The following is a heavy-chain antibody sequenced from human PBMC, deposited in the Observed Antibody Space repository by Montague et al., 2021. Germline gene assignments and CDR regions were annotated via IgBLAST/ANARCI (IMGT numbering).Heavy chain of an antibody. CDR3: VVTPSLDYQGMDV. CDR2: IYYSGST. D-gene: IGHD4-23*01. CDR1: GGSISSSSYY. J-gene: IGHJ6*02. V-gene: IGHV4-39*01. Sequence: SETLSLICTVSGGSISSSSYYWGWIRQPPGKGLEWIGCIYYSGSTYYNPSLKSRLTISVDTSKNQFSLKLSSVTAADTAVYYGVVTPSLDYQGMDVWGQGTTVTVSS.